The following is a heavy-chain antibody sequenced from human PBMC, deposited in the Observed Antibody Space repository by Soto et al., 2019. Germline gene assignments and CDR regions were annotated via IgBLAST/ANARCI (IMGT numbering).Heavy chain of an antibody. Sequence: KQSQTLSLTCTVSGGSIRSYYWSWIRQPPGKGLEWIGYIYYSGSTNYNPSLKSRVTISVDTSKNQFSLKLSSVTAADTAVYYCARLDEVGSYGALAAAGIFDYWGQGTLVTVSS. CDR2: IYYSGST. D-gene: IGHD6-13*01. V-gene: IGHV4-59*08. CDR1: GGSIRSYY. CDR3: ARLDEVGSYGALAAAGIFDY. J-gene: IGHJ4*02.